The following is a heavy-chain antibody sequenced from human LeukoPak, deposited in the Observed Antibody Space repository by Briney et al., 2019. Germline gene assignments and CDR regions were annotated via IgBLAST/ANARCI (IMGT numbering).Heavy chain of an antibody. Sequence: PGGSLRLSCAASGFTLSSYNMNWVRQAPGKGLEWVSYISSSSSTIYYADSVKGRFTISRDNAKNSLYLQMNSLRDEDTAVYYCARGPVTMVRGVTDYWGQGTLVTVSS. J-gene: IGHJ4*02. CDR3: ARGPVTMVRGVTDY. D-gene: IGHD3-10*01. CDR2: ISSSSSTI. CDR1: GFTLSSYN. V-gene: IGHV3-48*02.